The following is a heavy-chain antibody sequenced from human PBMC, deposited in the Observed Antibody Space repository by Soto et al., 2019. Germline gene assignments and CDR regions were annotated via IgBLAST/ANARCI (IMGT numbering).Heavy chain of an antibody. J-gene: IGHJ5*02. D-gene: IGHD3-3*01. Sequence: QIQLQESGPGLVKPSETLSLTCTISGGAISSHYWTWIRQPAGKGLEWIGRIYGSGSTKYNPSLPSRVTMSLDTSKNQFSLRLESVTAADTAVYYCARGQRFSDWFDPWGQGTLVTVSS. CDR2: IYGSGST. CDR1: GGAISSHY. CDR3: ARGQRFSDWFDP. V-gene: IGHV4-4*07.